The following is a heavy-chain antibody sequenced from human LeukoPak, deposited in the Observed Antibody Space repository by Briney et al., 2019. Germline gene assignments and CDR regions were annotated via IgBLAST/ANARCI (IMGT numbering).Heavy chain of an antibody. Sequence: QASETLSLTCAVYGGSFSGYYWSWIRQPPGKGLEWIGEINHSGSTNYNPSLKSRVTISVDTSKNQFSLKLSSVTAADTAVYYCARRIRILEWLSDFDYWGQGTLVTVSS. V-gene: IGHV4-34*01. J-gene: IGHJ4*02. CDR1: GGSFSGYY. D-gene: IGHD3-3*01. CDR2: INHSGST. CDR3: ARRIRILEWLSDFDY.